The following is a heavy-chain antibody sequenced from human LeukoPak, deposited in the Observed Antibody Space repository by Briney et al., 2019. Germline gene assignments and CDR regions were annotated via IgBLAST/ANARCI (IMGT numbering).Heavy chain of an antibody. D-gene: IGHD1-14*01. CDR3: GAPGNYFDY. CDR1: GFTVSSSY. Sequence: KTGGSLRLSCAASGFTVSSSYMSWVRQAPGKGLEWVGRIKSKTDGGTTDYAAPVKGRFTISRDDSKNTLYLQMNSLKTEDTAVYYCGAPGNYFDYWGQGTRVTVSS. CDR2: IKSKTDGGTT. J-gene: IGHJ4*02. V-gene: IGHV3-15*01.